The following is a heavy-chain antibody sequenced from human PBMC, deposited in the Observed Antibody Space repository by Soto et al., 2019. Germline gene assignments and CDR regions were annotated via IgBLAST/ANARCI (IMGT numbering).Heavy chain of an antibody. CDR1: GYSFRSYW. V-gene: IGHV5-10-1*01. J-gene: IGHJ4*02. Sequence: PGESLKISCKGSGYSFRSYWISWVRQMPGKGLEWMGRIDPSDSYTNYSPSFQGHVTISVDKSIGTAYLQWSSLKASDTAMYYCARPNYYYDSSGPSDYWGQGTLVTVSS. CDR2: IDPSDSYT. D-gene: IGHD3-22*01. CDR3: ARPNYYYDSSGPSDY.